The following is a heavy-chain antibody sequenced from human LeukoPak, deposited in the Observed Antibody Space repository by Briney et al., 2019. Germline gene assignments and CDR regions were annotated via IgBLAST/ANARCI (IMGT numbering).Heavy chain of an antibody. V-gene: IGHV1-2*02. J-gene: IGHJ3*02. Sequence: ASVKVSCKASGYAFTGYYMHWVRQAPGQGLEWMGWINPNSGGTTYAQKFHGRVTMTRDTSISTAYMGLSSLRSEDTAVYYCARDSVPFGSGSYSDAFDIWGQGTMVTVSS. CDR3: ARDSVPFGSGSYSDAFDI. CDR2: INPNSGGT. CDR1: GYAFTGYY. D-gene: IGHD3-10*01.